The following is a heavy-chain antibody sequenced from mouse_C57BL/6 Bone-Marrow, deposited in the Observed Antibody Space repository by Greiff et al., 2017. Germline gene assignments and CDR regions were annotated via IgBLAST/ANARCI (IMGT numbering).Heavy chain of an antibody. D-gene: IGHD1-1*01. CDR1: GFNIKNTY. V-gene: IGHV14-3*01. J-gene: IGHJ4*01. CDR2: IDPANGNT. CDR3: ASPYGSSYGDYAMYY. Sequence: VQLQQSVAELVRPGASVKLSCTASGFNIKNTYMHWVKQRPEQGLEWIGRIDPANGNTKYAPKFQGKATITADTSSNTAYLQLSSLTSEDTAIYYCASPYGSSYGDYAMYYWGQGTSVTVSS.